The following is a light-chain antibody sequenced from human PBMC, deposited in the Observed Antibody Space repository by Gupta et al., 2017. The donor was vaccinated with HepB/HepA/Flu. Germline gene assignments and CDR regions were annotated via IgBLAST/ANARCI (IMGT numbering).Light chain of an antibody. V-gene: IGKV1-39*01. CDR2: DAT. Sequence: DIQMTQSPSSLSASVGDRVTITCRASQSISSSLNWYQQRPGKAPKLLIYDATTVQSGVPSRFSGSGSGTDFSLIIVRLQPEDFVTYYCQQKYRTPKAFGQGTRVEVK. J-gene: IGKJ1*01. CDR1: QSISSS. CDR3: QQKYRTPKA.